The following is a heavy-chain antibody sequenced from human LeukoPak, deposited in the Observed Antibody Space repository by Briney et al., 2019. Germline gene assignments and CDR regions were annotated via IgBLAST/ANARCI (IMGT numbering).Heavy chain of an antibody. D-gene: IGHD3-10*01. Sequence: SVKVSCKASGGTFSSYAISWVRQAPGQGLEWMGGIIPIFGTANYTQKFQGRVTITTDESTSTAYMELSSLRSEDTAVYHCARGLWFGELSPNWFDPWGQGTLVTVSS. J-gene: IGHJ5*02. CDR1: GGTFSSYA. CDR3: ARGLWFGELSPNWFDP. CDR2: IIPIFGTA. V-gene: IGHV1-69*05.